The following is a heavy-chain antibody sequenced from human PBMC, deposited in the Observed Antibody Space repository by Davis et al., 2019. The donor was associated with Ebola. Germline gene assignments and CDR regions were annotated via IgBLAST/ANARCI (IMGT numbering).Heavy chain of an antibody. CDR3: AKGGVPYYYGSGSHRRDTEYFQH. J-gene: IGHJ1*01. V-gene: IGHV3-9*01. CDR1: GFAFDDYA. CDR2: ISWNSGSI. D-gene: IGHD3-10*01. Sequence: GGSLRLSCAASGFAFDDYAMHWVRQAPGKGLEWVSGISWNSGSIGYADSVKGRFTISRDNAKNSLYLQMNSLRAEDTALYYCAKGGVPYYYGSGSHRRDTEYFQHWGQGTLVTVSS.